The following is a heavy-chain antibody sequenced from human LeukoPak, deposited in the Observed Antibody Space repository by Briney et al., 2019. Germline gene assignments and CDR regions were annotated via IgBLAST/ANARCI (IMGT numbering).Heavy chain of an antibody. Sequence: GRSLRLSCAASGFTFSSYGMHCVRQAPGKGLEWVAVISYDGSYKYYADSVKGRFTISRDNSKNTLYLQMNSLRAEDTAVYYCAKVGDYGDYALDYWGQGTLVTVSS. D-gene: IGHD4-17*01. CDR2: ISYDGSYK. CDR1: GFTFSSYG. CDR3: AKVGDYGDYALDY. V-gene: IGHV3-30*18. J-gene: IGHJ4*02.